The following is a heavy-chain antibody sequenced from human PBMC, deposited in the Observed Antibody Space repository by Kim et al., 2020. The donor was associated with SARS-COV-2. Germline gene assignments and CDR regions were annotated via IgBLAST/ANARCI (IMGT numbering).Heavy chain of an antibody. CDR1: GYTFTSYA. CDR2: INTKTGNP. V-gene: IGHV7-4-1*02. D-gene: IGHD6-19*01. CDR3: ARVLVPGRAEFAY. J-gene: IGHJ4*02. Sequence: ASVKVSCRASGYTFTSYAMNWVRQAPGQGLEWMGWINTKTGNPTYAQGFTGRFVFSLDTSVSTAYLQISSLKAEDTAVYYYARVLVPGRAEFAYWGQGALVTVSS.